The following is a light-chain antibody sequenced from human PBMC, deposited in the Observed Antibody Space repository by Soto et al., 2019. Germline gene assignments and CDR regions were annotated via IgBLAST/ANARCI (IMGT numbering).Light chain of an antibody. V-gene: IGKV3-20*01. J-gene: IGKJ4*01. CDR1: HTLTSTY. CDR3: QQYHTSLLT. Sequence: EIVLTQSPGTLSLSPGERATLSCRASHTLTSTYLAWYQQKPGQAPRLLIYGASTRATGIPDRFSGSGSGTDVTLTISRLEPEDFAVYYCQQYHTSLLTFGGGTKVDIK. CDR2: GAS.